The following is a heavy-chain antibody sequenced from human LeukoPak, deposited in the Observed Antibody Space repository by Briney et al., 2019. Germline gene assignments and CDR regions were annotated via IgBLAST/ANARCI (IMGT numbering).Heavy chain of an antibody. D-gene: IGHD3-22*01. CDR2: MNPNSGNT. CDR3: ARGPLPNYCDSSGSYYYYMDV. V-gene: IGHV1-8*01. CDR1: GYTFTSYD. J-gene: IGHJ6*03. Sequence: ASVKVSCKASGYTFTSYDINWVRQATGQGLEWMGWMNPNSGNTGYAQKFQGRVTMTRNTSISTAYMELSSLRSEDTAVYYCARGPLPNYCDSSGSYYYYMDVWGKGTTVTVSS.